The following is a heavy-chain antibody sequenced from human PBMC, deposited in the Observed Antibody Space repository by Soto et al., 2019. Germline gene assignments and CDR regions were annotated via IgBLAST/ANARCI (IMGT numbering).Heavy chain of an antibody. J-gene: IGHJ4*02. CDR1: GESFRRYF. Sequence: QVQLQQWGAGLLKPSETLSLTCAVYGESFRRYFWSWIRQPPGKGLEWIGEINHSGNTNYNPLLKSRVPISVDTSKNQCSLKLNSVTAADTAVYYCARGWYNSGWYYNYWGQGTLVTVSS. CDR3: ARGWYNSGWYYNY. CDR2: INHSGNT. D-gene: IGHD6-19*01. V-gene: IGHV4-34*01.